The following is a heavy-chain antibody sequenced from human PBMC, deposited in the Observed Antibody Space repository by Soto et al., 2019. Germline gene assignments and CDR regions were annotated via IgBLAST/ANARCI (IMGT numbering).Heavy chain of an antibody. J-gene: IGHJ5*02. CDR2: IHHSGNT. CDR3: ARTMLLGWFDP. CDR1: GGSISSDTYS. Sequence: QLQLQESGSGLVKPSQTLSLTCAVSGGSISSDTYSWSWIRQPPGKGLEWVGYIHHSGNTYFNPSLKSRVTISVDRSKNQLSLKVTSVTAADTAVYYCARTMLLGWFDPWGQGTLVTVSS. D-gene: IGHD2-15*01. V-gene: IGHV4-30-2*01.